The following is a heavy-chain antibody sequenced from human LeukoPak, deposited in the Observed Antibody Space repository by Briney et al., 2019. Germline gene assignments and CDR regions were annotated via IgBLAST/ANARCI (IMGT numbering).Heavy chain of an antibody. Sequence: SETLSLTCTVSGGSISSSSYYWGWIRQPPGKGLEWIGSIYYSGSTYYNPSLKSRVTISVDTSKNQFSLKLSSVTAADTAVYYCARDLGHSGRGYYVFWSGYSAVYMDVWGKGTTVTVSS. CDR3: ARDLGHSGRGYYVFWSGYSAVYMDV. CDR2: IYYSGST. D-gene: IGHD3-3*01. V-gene: IGHV4-39*07. CDR1: GGSISSSSYY. J-gene: IGHJ6*03.